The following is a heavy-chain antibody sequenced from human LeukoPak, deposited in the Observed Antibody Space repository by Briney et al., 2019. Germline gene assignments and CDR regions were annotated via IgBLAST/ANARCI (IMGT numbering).Heavy chain of an antibody. CDR2: IYYSGST. J-gene: IGHJ4*02. V-gene: IGHV4-30-4*08. Sequence: SQTLSLTCTVSGGSISSGDYYWSWIRQPPGKGLEWIGYIYYSGSTYYNPSLKSRVTISVDTSKNQFSLKLSSVTAADTAVYHCGGYCSSTSCCIGGIDYWGQGTLVTVSS. CDR3: GGYCSSTSCCIGGIDY. D-gene: IGHD2-2*01. CDR1: GGSISSGDYY.